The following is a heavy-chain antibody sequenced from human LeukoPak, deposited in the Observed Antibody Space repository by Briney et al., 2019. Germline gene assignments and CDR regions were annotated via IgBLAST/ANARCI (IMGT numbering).Heavy chain of an antibody. CDR1: GFTFSTYS. CDR2: ISSSSTYI. V-gene: IGHV3-21*01. Sequence: GGSLRLSCAASGFTFSTYSMSWVRQAPGKGLEWVLSISSSSTYIYYVDSVKGRFTISRDDAKNSLYLQMNSLRADDTAVYYCARDWSGDDYWGQGTLVTVSS. CDR3: ARDWSGDDY. J-gene: IGHJ4*02. D-gene: IGHD3-3*01.